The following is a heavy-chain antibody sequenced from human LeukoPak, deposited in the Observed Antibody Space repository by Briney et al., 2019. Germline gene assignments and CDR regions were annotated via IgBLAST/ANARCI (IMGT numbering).Heavy chain of an antibody. D-gene: IGHD3-22*01. Sequence: GRSQALSRAAHGFTFSNYSMSSDRQPPGNGLEWVSSISSRRSYTYYADSVKGRFTTSRDNAKNSMYLQMNSLSAEDTAVYYCARGPALDSIVGPWGQRTLVTVSS. V-gene: IGHV3-21*01. CDR1: GFTFSNYS. CDR3: ARGPALDSIVGP. CDR2: ISSRRSYT. J-gene: IGHJ5*02.